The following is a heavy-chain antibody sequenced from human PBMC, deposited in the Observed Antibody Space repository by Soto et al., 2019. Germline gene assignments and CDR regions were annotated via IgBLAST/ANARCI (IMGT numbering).Heavy chain of an antibody. CDR1: GGSFTSNNW. CDR2: IYRTGST. J-gene: IGHJ4*02. CDR3: ASRDPGTSFDY. D-gene: IGHD1-7*01. V-gene: IGHV4-4*02. Sequence: PSETLSLTCAVSGGSFTSNNWWTWVRQPPGQGLEWIGEIYRTGSTNYSPSLKSRVTISLDKSENQFSLKVTSLTAADTAVYYCASRDPGTSFDYWGQGTLVTVSS.